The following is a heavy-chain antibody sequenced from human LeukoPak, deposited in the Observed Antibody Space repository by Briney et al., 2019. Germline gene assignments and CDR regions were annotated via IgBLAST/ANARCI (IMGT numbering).Heavy chain of an antibody. Sequence: QAGGSLRLSCAASGFTFSSYAMSWVRQAPGKGLEWVANIKQDGSEKYYVDSVKGRFTISRDNAKNSLYLQMNSLRAEDTAVYYCARDSEDSSSWASNAFDIWGQGTMVTVSS. CDR2: IKQDGSEK. J-gene: IGHJ3*02. D-gene: IGHD6-13*01. V-gene: IGHV3-7*01. CDR1: GFTFSSYA. CDR3: ARDSEDSSSWASNAFDI.